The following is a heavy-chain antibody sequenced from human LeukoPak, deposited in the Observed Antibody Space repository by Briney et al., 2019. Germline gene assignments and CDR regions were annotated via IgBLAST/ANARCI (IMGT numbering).Heavy chain of an antibody. D-gene: IGHD3-22*01. CDR2: IYYRGST. CDR1: GGSMSSGDGY. V-gene: IGHV4-30-4*08. Sequence: SQTLSLTCTVSGGSMSSGDGYWSWIRQPPGKALEWIGYIYYRGSTNYNPSLKSRVTISVDTSKNQFSLKLSSVTAADTAVYYCARYGYYDSSGDAFDIWGQGTMVTVSS. J-gene: IGHJ3*02. CDR3: ARYGYYDSSGDAFDI.